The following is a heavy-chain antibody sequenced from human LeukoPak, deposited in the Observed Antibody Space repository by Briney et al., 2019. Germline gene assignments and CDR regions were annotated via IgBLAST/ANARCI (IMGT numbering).Heavy chain of an antibody. CDR3: ARGIIYDFWTPMEFDY. J-gene: IGHJ4*02. Sequence: GGSLRLSCAASGFTFSSYSMNWVRQAPGKGLEWVSSIGSSSSYIYYADSVKGRFTITRDNAKNSLYLQMNSLRAEDTAVYHCARGIIYDFWTPMEFDYWGQGTLVTVSS. CDR2: IGSSSSYI. D-gene: IGHD3-3*01. V-gene: IGHV3-21*01. CDR1: GFTFSSYS.